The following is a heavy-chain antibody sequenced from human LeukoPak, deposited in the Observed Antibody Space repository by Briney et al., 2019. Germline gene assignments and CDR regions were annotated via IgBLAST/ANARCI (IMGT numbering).Heavy chain of an antibody. CDR2: IYHSGST. J-gene: IGHJ4*02. V-gene: IGHV4-4*02. CDR3: ARVNGSDYGDYADY. D-gene: IGHD4-17*01. Sequence: SETLSLTCAVSGGSISSSNWWSWVRQPPGKGLEWIGEIYHSGSTNYNPSLKSRVTISVDKSKNQFSLKLSFVTAADTAVYYCARVNGSDYGDYADYWGQGTLVTVSS. CDR1: GGSISSSNW.